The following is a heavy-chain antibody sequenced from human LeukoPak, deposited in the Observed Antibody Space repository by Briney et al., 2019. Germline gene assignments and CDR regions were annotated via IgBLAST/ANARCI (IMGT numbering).Heavy chain of an antibody. CDR2: IKQEGSKK. Sequence: PGGSLRLSCAASGFTFSSYWMTWVRQAPGKGLEGVANIKQEGSKKDYVDSVKGRFTIFRDNAKDSLYLQMNSLRVEDTAVYYCARGVGDNGILGYWGRGTMVGVSS. J-gene: IGHJ4*02. CDR3: ARGVGDNGILGY. V-gene: IGHV3-7*01. CDR1: GFTFSSYW. D-gene: IGHD2-15*01.